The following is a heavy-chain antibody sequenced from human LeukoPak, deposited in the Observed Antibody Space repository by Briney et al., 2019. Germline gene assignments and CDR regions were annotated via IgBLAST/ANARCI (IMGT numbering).Heavy chain of an antibody. D-gene: IGHD3-3*01. CDR3: ARDPYYDFWSGLPPYFDY. CDR2: ISSSGRTI. V-gene: IGHV3-11*04. CDR1: AFTFSDYY. J-gene: IGHJ4*02. Sequence: GASLRLSCAASAFTFSDYYMSWIRPAPREGRELGSYISSSGRTIYYADSVKSRFTISRDNANNSRYLPLNSLRARASAVDDCARDPYYDFWSGLPPYFDYWGQGTLVTVSS.